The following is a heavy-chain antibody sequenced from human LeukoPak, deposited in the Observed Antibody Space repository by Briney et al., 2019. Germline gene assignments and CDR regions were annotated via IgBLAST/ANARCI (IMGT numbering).Heavy chain of an antibody. CDR2: IRYDGSNK. CDR1: GFTFSSYG. V-gene: IGHV3-30*02. Sequence: SGGSLRLYCAASGFTFSSYGMHWVRQAPGKGLEWVAFIRYDGSNKYYADSVKGRFTISRDNSKNTLYLQMNSLRAEDTAVYYCAKDLWDGPQGDYWGQGTLVTVSS. D-gene: IGHD3-16*01. J-gene: IGHJ4*02. CDR3: AKDLWDGPQGDY.